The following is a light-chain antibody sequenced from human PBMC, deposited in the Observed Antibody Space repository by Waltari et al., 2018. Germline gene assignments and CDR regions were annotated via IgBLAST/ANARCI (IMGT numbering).Light chain of an antibody. V-gene: IGLV1-47*01. Sequence: QSVLTQPPSASGTPGQRVTISFSGSSPNTEHNYVYWYQQPPGTAPQLLIDRNKPRPSGVPDRFSGSKSGTSASLAISGLRSEDEADYHCAAWDDRLSGVVFGGGTRLTVL. CDR2: RNK. CDR3: AAWDDRLSGVV. J-gene: IGLJ2*01. CDR1: SPNTEHNY.